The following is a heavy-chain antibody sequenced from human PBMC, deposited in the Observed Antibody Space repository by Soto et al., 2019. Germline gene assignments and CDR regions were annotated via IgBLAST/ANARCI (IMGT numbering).Heavy chain of an antibody. CDR2: IYYSGST. J-gene: IGHJ6*02. CDR3: ARDQVSGDFWSGYDYHYYGMDV. CDR1: GGSISSGGYY. V-gene: IGHV4-31*03. D-gene: IGHD3-3*01. Sequence: SETLSLTCTVSGGSISSGGYYWSWIRQHPGKGLEWIGYIYYSGSTYYNPSLKSRVTISVDTSKNQFSLKLSSVTAADTAVYYCARDQVSGDFWSGYDYHYYGMDVWGQGTTVTVSS.